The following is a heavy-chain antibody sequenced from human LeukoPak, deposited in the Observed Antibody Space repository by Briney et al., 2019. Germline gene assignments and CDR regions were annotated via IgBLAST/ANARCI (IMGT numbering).Heavy chain of an antibody. CDR3: AKDPPIVGAMASGPFDY. Sequence: PGGSLRLSCAASGFTVSSNYMSWVRQAPGKGLEWVSVIYSGGSTYYADSVKGRFTISRDNSKNTLYLQMNSLRAEDTAVYYCAKDPPIVGAMASGPFDYWGQGTLVTVSS. CDR2: IYSGGST. V-gene: IGHV3-53*01. CDR1: GFTVSSNY. D-gene: IGHD1-26*01. J-gene: IGHJ4*02.